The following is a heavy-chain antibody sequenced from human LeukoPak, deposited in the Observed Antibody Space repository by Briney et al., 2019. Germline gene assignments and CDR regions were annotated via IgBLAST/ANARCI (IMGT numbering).Heavy chain of an antibody. V-gene: IGHV4-34*01. J-gene: IGHJ5*02. CDR2: INHSGST. CDR1: GGSFSGYY. D-gene: IGHD3-10*01. CDR3: ASTLRGVTLTWFDP. Sequence: SETLSLTCAVYGGSFSGYYWSWLRQPPGKGLEWIREINHSGSTNYNPSLKSRVTISVDTSKNQFSLKLSSVTAADTAVYYCASTLRGVTLTWFDPWGQGTLVTVSS.